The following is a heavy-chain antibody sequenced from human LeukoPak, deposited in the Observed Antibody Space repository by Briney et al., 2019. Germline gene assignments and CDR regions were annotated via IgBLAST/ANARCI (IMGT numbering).Heavy chain of an antibody. CDR2: ISWNSGSI. CDR1: GFTFDDYA. V-gene: IGHV3-9*01. Sequence: GGSLRLSCAASGFTFDDYAMHWVRQAPGKGLEWVSGISWNSGSIGYADSVKGRFTISRDNAKNSLYLQMDSLRPEDTAFYYCAKANSGSYYGDFDYWGQGTLVTVPS. D-gene: IGHD1-26*01. J-gene: IGHJ4*02. CDR3: AKANSGSYYGDFDY.